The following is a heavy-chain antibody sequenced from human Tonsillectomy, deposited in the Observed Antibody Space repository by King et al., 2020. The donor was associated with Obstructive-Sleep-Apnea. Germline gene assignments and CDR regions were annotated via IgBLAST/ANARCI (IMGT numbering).Heavy chain of an antibody. CDR1: GGSISSSSYY. CDR2: IYYSGST. J-gene: IGHJ6*02. V-gene: IGHV4-39*07. Sequence: QLQLQESGPGLVKPSETLSLTCTVSGGSISSSSYYWGWIRQPPGKGLEWIGSIYYSGSTYYNPSLKSRVTISVDTSKNQFSLKLSSATAADTAVYYCARATATTYYYYGMDVWGQGTTVTVSS. D-gene: IGHD5-18*01. CDR3: ARATATTYYYYGMDV.